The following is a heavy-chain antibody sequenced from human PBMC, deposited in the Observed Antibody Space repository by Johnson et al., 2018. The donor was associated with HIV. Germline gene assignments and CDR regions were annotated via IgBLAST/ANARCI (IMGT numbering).Heavy chain of an antibody. J-gene: IGHJ3*02. D-gene: IGHD6-13*01. CDR1: GFTFSNAW. CDR3: ARDGVYSSPWDAFDI. V-gene: IGHV3-7*03. Sequence: EVLLLESGGGLVKPGGSLRLSCAASGFTFSNAWMTWVRQAPGKGLEWVANIKQDGSEKYYVDSVKGRFTVSRDNAKNSLFLQIDNLRAEDTAVYYCARDGVYSSPWDAFDIWGQGTMVIVSS. CDR2: IKQDGSEK.